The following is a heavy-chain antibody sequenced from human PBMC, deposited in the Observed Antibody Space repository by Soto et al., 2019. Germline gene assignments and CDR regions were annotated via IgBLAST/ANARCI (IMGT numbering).Heavy chain of an antibody. J-gene: IGHJ3*01. D-gene: IGHD3-22*01. Sequence: QVQLQESGPGLAKPSQTLSLTCTVSGASLSSGGYYWTWIRQVPGKALEWIGYIFHTGTTFYNPLVKSRVVMSIEKADNQFSLKLRSVTAADTAVYYCARGLGYDSNGRFLAAFDVWGQGTMVTVSS. CDR1: GASLSSGGYY. CDR2: IFHTGTT. V-gene: IGHV4-31*03. CDR3: ARGLGYDSNGRFLAAFDV.